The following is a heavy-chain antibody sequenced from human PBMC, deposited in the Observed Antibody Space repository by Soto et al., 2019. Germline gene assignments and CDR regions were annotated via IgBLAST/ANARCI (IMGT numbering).Heavy chain of an antibody. J-gene: IGHJ4*02. Sequence: GESLKISCKGSGYSFAVYCITWVRQEPGKGLEWMGRIDPSDSQTYYSPSFRGHVTISVTKSITTVFLQWSSLRASDTAMYYCARQIYDSDTGPNFQYYFDSWGQGTPVTVSS. V-gene: IGHV5-10-1*01. CDR2: IDPSDSQT. CDR3: ARQIYDSDTGPNFQYYFDS. D-gene: IGHD3-22*01. CDR1: GYSFAVYC.